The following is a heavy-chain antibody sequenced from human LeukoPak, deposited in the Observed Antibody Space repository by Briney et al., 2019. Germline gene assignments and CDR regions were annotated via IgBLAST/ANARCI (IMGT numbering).Heavy chain of an antibody. D-gene: IGHD1-26*01. CDR3: AKDVPGTYTPIFDP. CDR2: ISWNSGDI. J-gene: IGHJ5*02. CDR1: RFTFENYA. V-gene: IGHV3-9*01. Sequence: GGSLRLSCAASRFTFENYAMYWVRQAPGKGLEWVSFISWNSGDIHYADSVKGRFTISRDNAKNSLYLQMNSLRPEDTALYYCAKDVPGTYTPIFDPWGQGTLVTVSS.